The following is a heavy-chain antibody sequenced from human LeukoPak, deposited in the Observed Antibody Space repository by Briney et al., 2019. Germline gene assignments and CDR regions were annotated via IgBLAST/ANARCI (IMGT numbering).Heavy chain of an antibody. Sequence: ASVKVSCKTSGYTFTSYGVSWVRQAPGQGLEWMGWINTYNVNTNYAQKFQGRVTLTTDASTSTAYMELRSPRSDDTAVYYCARDSRRGYSYGYDYWGQGTLVTASS. V-gene: IGHV1-18*01. CDR3: ARDSRRGYSYGYDY. J-gene: IGHJ4*02. CDR2: INTYNVNT. CDR1: GYTFTSYG. D-gene: IGHD5-18*01.